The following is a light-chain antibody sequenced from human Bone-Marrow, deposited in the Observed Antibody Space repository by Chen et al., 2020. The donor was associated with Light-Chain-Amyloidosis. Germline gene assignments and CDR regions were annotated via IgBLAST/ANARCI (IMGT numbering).Light chain of an antibody. Sequence: NFMLTQPHSEAQSPGKTVIISCTQCSGSIATNYVQWYQQRPGSSPTTVIYEDDQRPSGVPDRFSGSIDRSSNSASLTISGLKTEDEADYYCQSYQGSSQGVFGGGTKLTVL. CDR1: SGSIATNY. CDR2: EDD. J-gene: IGLJ3*02. V-gene: IGLV6-57*01. CDR3: QSYQGSSQGV.